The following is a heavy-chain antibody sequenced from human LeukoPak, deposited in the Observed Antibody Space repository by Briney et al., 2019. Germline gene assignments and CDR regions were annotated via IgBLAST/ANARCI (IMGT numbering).Heavy chain of an antibody. CDR3: AKMDCSSTSCYLDV. J-gene: IGHJ6*04. CDR2: ITKSGDQT. V-gene: IGHV3-23*01. Sequence: GGSLRLSCAASGFTFSDYYMSWVRQAPGKGLEWVSTITKSGDQTYYADSVRGLFTISRDNSKNTLYLQMNSLRAEDTALYYCAKMDCSSTSCYLDVWGKGTTVTVSS. D-gene: IGHD2-2*01. CDR1: GFTFSDYY.